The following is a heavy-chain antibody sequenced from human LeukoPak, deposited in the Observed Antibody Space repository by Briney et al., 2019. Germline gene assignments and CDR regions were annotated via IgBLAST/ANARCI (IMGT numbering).Heavy chain of an antibody. CDR2: IYPGDSDT. J-gene: IGHJ4*02. V-gene: IGHV5-51*01. D-gene: IGHD6-19*01. Sequence: GESLKISCKGSGYSFTSYCIGWVRQMPGKGLEWMGIIYPGDSDTRYSPSFQGQVTISADKSISTAYLQWSSLKASDTAMYYCARHSWTGYSSGWEPIDYWGQGNLVTVSS. CDR3: ARHSWTGYSSGWEPIDY. CDR1: GYSFTSYC.